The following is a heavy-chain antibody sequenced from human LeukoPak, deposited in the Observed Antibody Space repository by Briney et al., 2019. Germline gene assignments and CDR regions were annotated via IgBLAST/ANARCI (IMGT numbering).Heavy chain of an antibody. V-gene: IGHV1-69*05. J-gene: IGHJ4*02. CDR1: GGTFSSYA. Sequence: SVKVSCKASGGTFSSYAISLVRQAPGQGLEWMGGTIPIFGTANYAQKFQGRVTITTDESTSTAYMELSSLRSEDTAVYYCAKGYDFWSGYLDYWGQGTLVTVSS. CDR3: AKGYDFWSGYLDY. CDR2: TIPIFGTA. D-gene: IGHD3-3*01.